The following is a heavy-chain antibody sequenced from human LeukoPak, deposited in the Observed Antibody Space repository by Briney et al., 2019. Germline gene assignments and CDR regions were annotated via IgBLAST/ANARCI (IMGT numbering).Heavy chain of an antibody. J-gene: IGHJ4*02. Sequence: SETLCLTCTVSGGSISSSSYYWGWIRQPPGKGLEWIGSIYYSGSTYYNPSLKSRVTISVDTSKNQFSLKLSSVTAADTAVYYCARRNNWNLAERTFDYWGQGTLVTVSS. V-gene: IGHV4-39*01. CDR2: IYYSGST. CDR1: GGSISSSSYY. CDR3: ARRNNWNLAERTFDY. D-gene: IGHD1-20*01.